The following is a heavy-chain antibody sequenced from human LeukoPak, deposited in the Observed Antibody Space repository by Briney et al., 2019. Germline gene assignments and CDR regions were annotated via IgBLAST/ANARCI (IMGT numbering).Heavy chain of an antibody. V-gene: IGHV3-7*01. Sequence: GGSLRLSCAASGFTFSDSWMSWIRQAPGKGLEWVANMNQDGSAKGYVDSVKGRFTISRDNARNSLYLQMSSLRPEDTAVYYCATYTHWVAGDVWGQGTTVTVSS. CDR3: ATYTHWVAGDV. D-gene: IGHD3-16*01. J-gene: IGHJ6*02. CDR1: GFTFSDSW. CDR2: MNQDGSAK.